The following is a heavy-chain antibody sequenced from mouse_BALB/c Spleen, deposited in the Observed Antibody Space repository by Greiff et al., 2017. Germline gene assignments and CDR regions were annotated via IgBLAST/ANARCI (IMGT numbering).Heavy chain of an antibody. CDR2: ISSGGST. Sequence: EVQGVESGGGLVKPGGSLKLSCAASGFTFSSYAMSWVRQTPEKRLEWVASISSGGSTYYPDSVKGRFTISRDNARNILYLQMSSLRSEDTAMYYCARGGDGNYGYWGQGTTLTVSS. CDR1: GFTFSSYA. CDR3: ARGGDGNYGY. D-gene: IGHD2-1*01. J-gene: IGHJ2*01. V-gene: IGHV5-6-5*01.